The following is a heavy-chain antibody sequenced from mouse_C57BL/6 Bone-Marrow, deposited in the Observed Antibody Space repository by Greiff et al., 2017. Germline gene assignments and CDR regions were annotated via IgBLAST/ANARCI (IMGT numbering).Heavy chain of an antibody. CDR3: ARVYDGYCLSWYFDY. J-gene: IGHJ2*01. V-gene: IGHV1-50*01. Sequence: VQLQQPGAELVKPGASVQLSCKASGYSFTSYWMQWVKQRPGQGLEWIGEIDPSDSYTNYNQTFKGKATLTVDTSSSTAYMQLSSLTSEDSAVYDGARVYDGYCLSWYFDYWGQGTTLTVSS. CDR2: IDPSDSYT. CDR1: GYSFTSYW. D-gene: IGHD2-3*01.